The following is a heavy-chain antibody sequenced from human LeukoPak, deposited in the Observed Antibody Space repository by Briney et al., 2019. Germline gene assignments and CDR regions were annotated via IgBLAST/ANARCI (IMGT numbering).Heavy chain of an antibody. D-gene: IGHD3-3*01. CDR1: GGSISSGGYS. Sequence: SETLSLTCTVSGGSISSGGYSWSWVRQHPGKGLEWIGDIYFSGSTYYNPSLKSRVTISVDTSKNQFSLKLSSVTAADTAVYYCARGGYYDFEYYMDVWGKGTTVTVSS. V-gene: IGHV4-31*03. J-gene: IGHJ6*03. CDR2: IYFSGST. CDR3: ARGGYYDFEYYMDV.